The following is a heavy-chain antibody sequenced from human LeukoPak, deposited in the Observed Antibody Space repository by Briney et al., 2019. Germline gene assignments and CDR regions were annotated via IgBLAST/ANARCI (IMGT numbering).Heavy chain of an antibody. CDR2: IWYDGSNK. CDR3: ARGDPPRPGHYGMDV. V-gene: IGHV3-33*01. Sequence: PGGSLRLSCAASGFTFSSYGMHWVRQAPGKGLEWVAVIWYDGSNKYYADSVKGRFTIPRDNSKNTLYLQMNSLRAEDTAVYYCARGDPPRPGHYGMDVWGQGTTVTISS. J-gene: IGHJ6*02. CDR1: GFTFSSYG. D-gene: IGHD2-21*02.